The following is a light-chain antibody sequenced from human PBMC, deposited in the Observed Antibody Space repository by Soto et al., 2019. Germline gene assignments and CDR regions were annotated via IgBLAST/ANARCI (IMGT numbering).Light chain of an antibody. CDR2: DAS. CDR1: ESLIGW. J-gene: IGKJ1*01. V-gene: IGKV1-5*01. CDR3: QQYKSYPWT. Sequence: DIQLTQSPSTLSASVGDTVTISCRASESLIGWLAWYQQRPGSAPKLLIYDASSLEGGVPSRFTGDGSGTEFSLTIASLQPDDFGTYYGQQYKSYPWTFGQGTKV.